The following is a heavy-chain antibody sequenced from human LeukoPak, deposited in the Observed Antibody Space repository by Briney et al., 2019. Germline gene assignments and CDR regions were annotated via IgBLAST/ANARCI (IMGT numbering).Heavy chain of an antibody. Sequence: ASVKVSCKASGYTFTSYDINWVRQATGQGLEWMGWMNPNSGNTGYAQKFQGRVTMTRNTSISTAYMELCSLRSEDTAVYYCARLLKGYDSSGYYSMGDNWFDPWGQGTLVTVSS. V-gene: IGHV1-8*01. J-gene: IGHJ5*02. CDR3: ARLLKGYDSSGYYSMGDNWFDP. CDR2: MNPNSGNT. CDR1: GYTFTSYD. D-gene: IGHD3-22*01.